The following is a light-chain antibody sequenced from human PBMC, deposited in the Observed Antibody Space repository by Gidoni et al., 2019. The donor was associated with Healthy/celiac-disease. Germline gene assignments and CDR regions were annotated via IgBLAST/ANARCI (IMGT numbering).Light chain of an antibody. V-gene: IGLV1-40*01. Sequence: QSVLTQPPSVSGAPGQRVPIPCTGSSSNIGAGYDVHWYQQLPGTAPKPLIYGNSNRPSGVPDRFSGSKSGTSASLAITGLQAEDEADYYCQSYDSSLSGRGVFGGGTKLTVL. CDR1: SSNIGAGYD. CDR3: QSYDSSLSGRGV. CDR2: GNS. J-gene: IGLJ2*01.